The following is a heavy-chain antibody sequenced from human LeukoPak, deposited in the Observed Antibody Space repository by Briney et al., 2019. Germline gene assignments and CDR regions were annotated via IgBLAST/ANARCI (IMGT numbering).Heavy chain of an antibody. Sequence: GGSLRLSCAASGFTFRDFGMHWVRQAPGKGLEWVAFIRNDGSKDYYPDSVKGRFTISRDNSRTTLYLQMHSLRIEDTAVYYCARADSSSWYAYWGQGTLVTVSS. CDR1: GFTFRDFG. CDR3: ARADSSSWYAY. V-gene: IGHV3-30*02. J-gene: IGHJ4*02. D-gene: IGHD6-13*01. CDR2: IRNDGSKD.